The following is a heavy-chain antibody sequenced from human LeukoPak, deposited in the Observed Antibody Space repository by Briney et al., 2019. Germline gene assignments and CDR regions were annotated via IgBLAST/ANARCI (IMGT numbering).Heavy chain of an antibody. CDR1: GFTFSSYG. CDR2: IWYDGSNK. V-gene: IGHV3-33*01. D-gene: IGHD5/OR15-5a*01. CDR3: ARSSVYDFDYYSFVDY. J-gene: IGHJ4*02. Sequence: PGGSLRLSCAASGFTFSSYGMHWVRQAPGKGLEWVAVIWYDGSNKYYADSVKGRFTISRDNSKNTLYLQMNSLRAEDTAVYYCARSSVYDFDYYSFVDYWGQGTLVTVSS.